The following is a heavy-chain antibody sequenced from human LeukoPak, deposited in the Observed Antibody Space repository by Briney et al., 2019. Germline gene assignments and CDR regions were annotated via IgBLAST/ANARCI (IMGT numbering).Heavy chain of an antibody. CDR1: GYSFTSYW. J-gene: IGHJ4*02. D-gene: IGHD5-18*01. V-gene: IGHV5-51*01. CDR3: ARTSRGYSYGRNFDY. Sequence: GESLKISCKGSGYSFTSYWIGWVRQMPGKGLEWMGIIYPGDSDTRYSPSFQGQVTISADKSISTAYLQWSSLKDSDTAMYYCARTSRGYSYGRNFDYWGQGTLVTVSS. CDR2: IYPGDSDT.